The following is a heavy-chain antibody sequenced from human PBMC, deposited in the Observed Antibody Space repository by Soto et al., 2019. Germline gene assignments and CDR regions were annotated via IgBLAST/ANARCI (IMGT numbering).Heavy chain of an antibody. V-gene: IGHV3-7*01. CDR1: GFTFSSYW. CDR3: ARDLPPDEGSYYPRNWFDP. J-gene: IGHJ5*02. Sequence: PGGSLRLSCAASGFTFSSYWMSWVRQAPGKGLEWVANIKQDGSEKYYVDSVKGRFTISRDNAKNSLYLQMNSRRAEDTAVYYCARDLPPDEGSYYPRNWFDPWGQGTLVTVSS. CDR2: IKQDGSEK. D-gene: IGHD3-10*01.